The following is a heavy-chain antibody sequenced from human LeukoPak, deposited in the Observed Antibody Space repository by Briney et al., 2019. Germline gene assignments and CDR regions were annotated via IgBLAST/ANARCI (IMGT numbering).Heavy chain of an antibody. D-gene: IGHD3-10*01. J-gene: IGHJ4*02. CDR2: ISYDGSNK. Sequence: PRGSLRLSCAASGFTFSSYAMHWVRQAPGKGLEWVAVISYDGSNKYYADSVKGRFTISRDNSKNTLYLQMNSLRAEDTAVYYCAREVTMVRGVIDYWGQGTLVTVSS. V-gene: IGHV3-30-3*01. CDR3: AREVTMVRGVIDY. CDR1: GFTFSSYA.